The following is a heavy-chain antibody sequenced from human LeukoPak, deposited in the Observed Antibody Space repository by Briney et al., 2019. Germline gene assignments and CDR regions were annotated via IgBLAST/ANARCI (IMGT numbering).Heavy chain of an antibody. CDR2: ISGSGVST. J-gene: IGHJ4*02. D-gene: IGHD3-16*01. Sequence: GGSLRLSCAASGFPFSSYAMSWVRQAPGKGLEWVSTISGSGVSTYYADSVKGRFTISRDNAKNSLYLQMNSLRAEDTAVYYCASRWGYGFDYWGQGTLVTVSS. CDR1: GFPFSSYA. CDR3: ASRWGYGFDY. V-gene: IGHV3-23*01.